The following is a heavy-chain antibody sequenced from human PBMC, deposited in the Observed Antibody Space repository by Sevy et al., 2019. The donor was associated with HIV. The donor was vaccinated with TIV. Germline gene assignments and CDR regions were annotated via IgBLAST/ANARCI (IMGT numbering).Heavy chain of an antibody. V-gene: IGHV4-34*01. CDR1: GGSFSGYY. CDR2: INHSGST. CDR3: AREGSQRITIFGVVITNWFDP. Sequence: SETLSLTCAVYGGSFSGYYWSWIRQPPGKGLEWIGEINHSGSTNYNPSLKSRVTISVDTSKNQFSLKLSSVTAADTAVYYGAREGSQRITIFGVVITNWFDPWCQGTLVTVSS. D-gene: IGHD3-3*01. J-gene: IGHJ5*02.